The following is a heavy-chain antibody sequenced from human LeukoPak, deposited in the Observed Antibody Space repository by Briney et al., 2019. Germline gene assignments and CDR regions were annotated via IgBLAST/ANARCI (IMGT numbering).Heavy chain of an antibody. Sequence: SQTLSLTCTVSGGSTSSYYWSWIRQPPGKGLEWIGYIYYSGSTNYNPSLKSRVTISVDPSKNQFSLKLSSVTAADTAVYYCARGYLRGGPDYYDSSGDAFDTWGQGTMVTVSS. J-gene: IGHJ3*02. V-gene: IGHV4-59*01. CDR2: IYYSGST. CDR1: GGSTSSYY. CDR3: ARGYLRGGPDYYDSSGDAFDT. D-gene: IGHD3-22*01.